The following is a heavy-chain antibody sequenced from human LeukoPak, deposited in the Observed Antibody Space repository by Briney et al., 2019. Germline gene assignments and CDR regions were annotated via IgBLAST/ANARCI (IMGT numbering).Heavy chain of an antibody. V-gene: IGHV1-18*01. D-gene: IGHD3-10*01. J-gene: IGHJ4*02. CDR1: GYSFSNFG. CDR2: ISGYNGNT. Sequence: EASVKVSCKASGYSFSNFGISWVRQAPGQGLEWMGWISGYNGNTDYAQKLHGRVTMATNTSTSTAYMELRSLSSDDTAVYYCARDITMLSLAPGYWGQGTLVTVSS. CDR3: ARDITMLSLAPGY.